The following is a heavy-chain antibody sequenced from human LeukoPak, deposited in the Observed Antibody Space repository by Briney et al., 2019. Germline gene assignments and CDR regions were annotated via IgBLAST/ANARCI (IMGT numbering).Heavy chain of an antibody. Sequence: PSETLSLTCTVSGGSISSSSYYWGWIRQPPGKGLEWIGSIYYSGSTYYNPSLKSRVTISVDTSKNQFSLKLSSVTAADTAVYYCARLIVGAPFPGVYYFDYWGQGTLVTVSS. V-gene: IGHV4-39*01. CDR3: ARLIVGAPFPGVYYFDY. J-gene: IGHJ4*02. D-gene: IGHD1-26*01. CDR2: IYYSGST. CDR1: GGSISSSSYY.